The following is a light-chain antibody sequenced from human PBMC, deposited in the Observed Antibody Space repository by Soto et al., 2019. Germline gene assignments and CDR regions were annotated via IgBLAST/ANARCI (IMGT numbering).Light chain of an antibody. V-gene: IGLV2-14*01. CDR1: SSDVGGYNY. J-gene: IGLJ2*01. Sequence: QSVLTQPASVSGSPVQSITISCTGTSSDVGGYNYVSWYQQHPGKAPKLMIYEVSNRPSGVSNRFSGSKSGNTASLTISGLQAEDEADYYCSSYTSSSTRVFGGGTKLTVL. CDR2: EVS. CDR3: SSYTSSSTRV.